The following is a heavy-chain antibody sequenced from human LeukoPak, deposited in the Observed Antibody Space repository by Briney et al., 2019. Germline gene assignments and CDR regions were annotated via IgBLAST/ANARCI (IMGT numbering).Heavy chain of an antibody. D-gene: IGHD6-13*01. V-gene: IGHV1-24*01. J-gene: IGHJ4*02. CDR2: LDPEDGET. CDR3: ATGIFFVAAAVNLDY. Sequence: GASVKVSCKVSGYTLTELSMHWVRQAPGKGLEWMGGLDPEDGETIYAQKFQGRVTMTEDTSTDTAYMELSSLRSEDTAVYYCATGIFFVAAAVNLDYWGQGTLVTVSS. CDR1: GYTLTELS.